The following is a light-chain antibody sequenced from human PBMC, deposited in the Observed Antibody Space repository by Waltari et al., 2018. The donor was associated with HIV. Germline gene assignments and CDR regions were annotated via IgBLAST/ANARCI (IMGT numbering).Light chain of an antibody. Sequence: EIVLTQSPGTLSLSPGERATLSCRASQSVSSSYLAWYQQKPGQAPRLLIYGASSRATGIPDRFSGSGSGTDFTLTISRLEPEDFAVYYCQQYAGRTFGQGTKLEIK. CDR3: QQYAGRT. V-gene: IGKV3-20*01. CDR1: QSVSSSY. J-gene: IGKJ2*02. CDR2: GAS.